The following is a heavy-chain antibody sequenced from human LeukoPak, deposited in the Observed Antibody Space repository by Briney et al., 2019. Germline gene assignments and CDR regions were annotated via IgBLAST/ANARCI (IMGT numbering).Heavy chain of an antibody. D-gene: IGHD2-2*01. CDR1: GGTFSSYA. V-gene: IGHV1-18*01. Sequence: GASVKVSCKASGGTFSSYAISWVRQAPGQGLEWMGWISAYNGNTNYAQKLQGRVTMTTDTSTSTAYMELRSLRSDDTAVYYCARFRDRYCSSTSCYGGFQHWGQGTLVTVSS. J-gene: IGHJ1*01. CDR2: ISAYNGNT. CDR3: ARFRDRYCSSTSCYGGFQH.